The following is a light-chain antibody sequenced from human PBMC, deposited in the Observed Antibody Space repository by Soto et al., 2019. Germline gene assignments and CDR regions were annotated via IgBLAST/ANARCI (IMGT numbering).Light chain of an antibody. J-gene: IGLJ2*01. V-gene: IGLV2-14*01. CDR2: DDS. CDR1: SSDVGGYNY. CDR3: SSYTSISTLV. Sequence: QSVLTQPPSVSGSPGQSITISCTGTSSDVGGYNYVSWYQQHPGKAPKLMIYDDSNRPSGVSNRFSGSKSGNTASLTISGLQDEDEADYYYSSYTSISTLVFGGGTKLTVL.